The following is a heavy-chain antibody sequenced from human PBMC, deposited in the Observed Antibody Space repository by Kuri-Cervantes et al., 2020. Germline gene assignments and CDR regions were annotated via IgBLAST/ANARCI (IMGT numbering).Heavy chain of an antibody. Sequence: GESLKISCAASGFTFSSYEMNWVRQAPGKGLEWVSSISSSSSYIYYADSVKGRFTISRDNAKNSLYLQMNSLRAEDTAVYYCARGPYDILTGPRPDYYYMDVWGKGTTVTVSS. J-gene: IGHJ6*03. CDR3: ARGPYDILTGPRPDYYYMDV. CDR2: ISSSSSYI. CDR1: GFTFSSYE. V-gene: IGHV3-21*01. D-gene: IGHD3-9*01.